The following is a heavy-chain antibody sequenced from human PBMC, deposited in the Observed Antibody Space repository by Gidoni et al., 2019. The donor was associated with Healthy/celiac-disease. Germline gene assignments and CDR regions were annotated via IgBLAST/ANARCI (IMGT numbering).Heavy chain of an antibody. CDR2: IWYDGSNK. CDR1: GFTFSSYG. J-gene: IGHJ3*02. V-gene: IGHV3-33*01. Sequence: QVQLVESGGGVVQPGRSLRLSCAASGFTFSSYGMHWVRQAPGKGLEWVAVIWYDGSNKYYADSVKGRFTISRDNSKNTLYLQMNSLRAEDTAVYYCAREISHYDILTGGNDAFDIWGQGTMVTVSS. D-gene: IGHD3-9*01. CDR3: AREISHYDILTGGNDAFDI.